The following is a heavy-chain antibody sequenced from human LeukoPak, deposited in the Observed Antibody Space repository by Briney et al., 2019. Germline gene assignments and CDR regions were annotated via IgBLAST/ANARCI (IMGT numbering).Heavy chain of an antibody. CDR2: INPSGGST. J-gene: IGHJ5*02. CDR1: GYTFTSYY. D-gene: IGHD6-19*01. V-gene: IGHV1-46*01. Sequence: GASVKVSCKASGYTFTSYYMHWVRQARGEGLEWMGRINPSGGSTSYAQKFQGRVTMTRDTSTSTVYMELSSLRSEDTAVYYCAREETAVAGWYRFWFDPWGQGTLVTVSS. CDR3: AREETAVAGWYRFWFDP.